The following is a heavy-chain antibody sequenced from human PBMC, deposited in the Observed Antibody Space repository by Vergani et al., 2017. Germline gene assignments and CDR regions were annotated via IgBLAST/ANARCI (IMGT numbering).Heavy chain of an antibody. J-gene: IGHJ4*02. Sequence: QVQLVESGGGVVQPGRSLRLSCAASGFTFSSYGMHWVRQAPGKGLEWVAVIWSDGSNKYYADSVKGRFTISRDNSKNTRYLQMNSLRAEDTAVYYCAREALPGPISGPFDYWGQGTLVTVSS. D-gene: IGHD6-19*01. CDR1: GFTFSSYG. V-gene: IGHV3-33*01. CDR2: IWSDGSNK. CDR3: AREALPGPISGPFDY.